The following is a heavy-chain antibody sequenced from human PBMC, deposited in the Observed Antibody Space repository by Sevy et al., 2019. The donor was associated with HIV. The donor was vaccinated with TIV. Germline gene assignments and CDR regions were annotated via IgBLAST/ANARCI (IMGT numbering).Heavy chain of an antibody. CDR1: GFTFSSYA. CDR3: AKDPNYCTYSGSYPY. CDR2: ISGSGGST. J-gene: IGHJ4*02. V-gene: IGHV3-23*01. Sequence: GGSLRLSCAASGFTFSSYAMSWVRQAPGKWLEWVSAISGSGGSTYYADSVKGRFTISRDNSKNTLYLQMNSLRAEDTAVYYCAKDPNYCTYSGSYPYWGQGTLVTVSS. D-gene: IGHD1-26*01.